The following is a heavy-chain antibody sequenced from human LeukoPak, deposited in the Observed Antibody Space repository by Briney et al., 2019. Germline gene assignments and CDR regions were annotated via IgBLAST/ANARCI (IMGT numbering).Heavy chain of an antibody. CDR3: ATISLYSSGWYNRYFQH. CDR1: GYTLTELS. CDR2: FDPEDGET. D-gene: IGHD6-19*01. J-gene: IGHJ1*01. Sequence: ASVKVSCEVSGYTLTELSMHWVRQAPGKGLEWMGGFDPEDGETIYAQKFQGRVTMTEDTSTDTAYMELSSLRSEDTAVYYCATISLYSSGWYNRYFQHWGQGTLVTVSS. V-gene: IGHV1-24*01.